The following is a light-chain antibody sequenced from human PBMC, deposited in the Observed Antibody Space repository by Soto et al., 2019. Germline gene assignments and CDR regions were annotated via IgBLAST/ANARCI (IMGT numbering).Light chain of an antibody. J-gene: IGLJ1*01. CDR3: SSYTTSVRV. V-gene: IGLV2-8*01. CDR1: SSDVGGYNY. Sequence: QSVLTQPPSASGSPGQSVTISCTGTSSDVGGYNYVSWYQQYPGKAPKLLIYEVTKRPSGVPDRFSASKSGNTSSLTVSGLQIDDEADYYCSSYTTSVRVFGTGTKVTVL. CDR2: EVT.